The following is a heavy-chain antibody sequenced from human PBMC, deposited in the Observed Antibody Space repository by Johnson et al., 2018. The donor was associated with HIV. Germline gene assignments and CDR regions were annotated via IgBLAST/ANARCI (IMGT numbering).Heavy chain of an antibody. CDR3: ARGRASWELYDAFEI. V-gene: IGHV3-11*04. CDR1: GFIFFDYA. D-gene: IGHD1-26*01. J-gene: IGHJ3*02. CDR2: ISSSGSTI. Sequence: QVQLVESGGGLVQPGRSLRLSCNTSGFIFFDYAMSWIRQAPGKGLEWVSYISSSGSTIYYADSVKGRFTISRDNAKNSLYLQMSSLRAGDTAVYYCARGRASWELYDAFEIWGQGTMVIVSS.